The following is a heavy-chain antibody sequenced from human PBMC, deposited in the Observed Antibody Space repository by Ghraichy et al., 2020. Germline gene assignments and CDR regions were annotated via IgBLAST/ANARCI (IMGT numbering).Heavy chain of an antibody. D-gene: IGHD6-19*01. CDR2: MRYSGNT. CDR1: GGSISSSSYY. CDR3: VRLPIYTTGWQADY. J-gene: IGHJ4*02. V-gene: IGHV4-39*01. Sequence: SETLSLTCTVSGGSISSSSYYWGWIRQPPGKGLEWIGIMRYSGNTYYNPSLKSRVTMSVDTSKNQLSLRLNSVTAADTAVYYCVRLPIYTTGWQADYWGQGALVTVSS.